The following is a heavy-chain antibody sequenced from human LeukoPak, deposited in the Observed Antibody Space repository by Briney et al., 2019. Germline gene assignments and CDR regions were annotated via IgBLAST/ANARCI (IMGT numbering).Heavy chain of an antibody. CDR1: GGSISSYY. CDR2: IYYTGGT. CDR3: VRGSGWPDYFDY. V-gene: IGHV4-59*01. J-gene: IGHJ4*02. D-gene: IGHD6-19*01. Sequence: NPSETLSLTCTVSGGSISSYYWSWIRQPPGKGLEWIGYIYYTGGTNYNPSLKSRVTISVDTSKNQFSLKLRSVTAADAAVYYCVRGSGWPDYFDYWGQGTLVTVSS.